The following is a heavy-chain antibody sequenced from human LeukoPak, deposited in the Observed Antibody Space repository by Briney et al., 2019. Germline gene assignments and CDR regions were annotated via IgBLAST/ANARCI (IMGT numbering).Heavy chain of an antibody. Sequence: SETLSLTCAGYGWSFSDYYWSWIRQPPGQGLEWIGEINHSGSTNYNPSLKSRVTISVDTSKSQFSLRLSSVTAADTAVYYCARGRGTTVTTPNWLDPWGQGTLVTVSS. J-gene: IGHJ5*02. CDR2: INHSGST. CDR1: GWSFSDYY. CDR3: ARGRGTTVTTPNWLDP. V-gene: IGHV4-34*01. D-gene: IGHD4-11*01.